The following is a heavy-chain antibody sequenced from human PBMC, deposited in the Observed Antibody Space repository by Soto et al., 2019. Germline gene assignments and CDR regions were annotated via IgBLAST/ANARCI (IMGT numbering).Heavy chain of an antibody. V-gene: IGHV4-59*08. Sequence: SETLSLTCTVSGGSISSYYWSWIRQPPGKGLEWIGYIYYSGSTNYNPSLKSRVTISVDTSKNQFSLKLSSVTAADTAVYYCARLLMVRGVTFDPWGQGTLVTVSS. CDR3: ARLLMVRGVTFDP. D-gene: IGHD3-10*01. CDR1: GGSISSYY. CDR2: IYYSGST. J-gene: IGHJ5*02.